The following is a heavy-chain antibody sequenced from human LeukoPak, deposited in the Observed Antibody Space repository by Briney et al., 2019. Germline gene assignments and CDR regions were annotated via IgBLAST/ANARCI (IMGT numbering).Heavy chain of an antibody. D-gene: IGHD6-6*01. CDR3: ARGKAARRFDY. CDR2: INHSGST. J-gene: IGHJ4*02. V-gene: IGHV4-34*01. CDR1: GFTFSSYA. Sequence: GSLRLSCAASGFTFSSYAMSWIRQPPGKGLGWIGEINHSGSTNYNPSLKSRVTISVDTSKNQFSLKLSSVTAADTAVYYCARGKAARRFDYWGQGTLVTVSS.